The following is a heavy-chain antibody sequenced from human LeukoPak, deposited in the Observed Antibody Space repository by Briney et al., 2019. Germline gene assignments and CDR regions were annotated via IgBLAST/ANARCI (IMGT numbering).Heavy chain of an antibody. V-gene: IGHV1-8*02. CDR2: MNPNSGNT. Sequence: GASVKVSCKASGYTFTGYYMHWVRQAPGQGLEWMGWMNPNSGNTGYAQKFQGRVTMTRNTSISTAYMELSSLRSEDTAVYYCARGFPRRGYYGSGSGLLYDYVWGSYRSDFDYWGQGTLVTVSS. CDR1: GYTFTGYY. CDR3: ARGFPRRGYYGSGSGLLYDYVWGSYRSDFDY. J-gene: IGHJ4*02. D-gene: IGHD3-16*02.